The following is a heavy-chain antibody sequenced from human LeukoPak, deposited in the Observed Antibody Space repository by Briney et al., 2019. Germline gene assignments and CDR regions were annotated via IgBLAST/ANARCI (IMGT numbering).Heavy chain of an antibody. CDR2: IIPIFGTA. V-gene: IGHV1-69*05. D-gene: IGHD2-15*01. CDR1: GGTFSSYA. Sequence: SVKVSSKASGGTFSSYAISWVRQAPGQGLEWMGGIIPIFGTANYAQKFQGRVTITTDESTSTAYMELSSLRSEDTAVYYCARYGFSAVWQGGWHAFDIWGQGTVVTVSS. CDR3: ARYGFSAVWQGGWHAFDI. J-gene: IGHJ3*02.